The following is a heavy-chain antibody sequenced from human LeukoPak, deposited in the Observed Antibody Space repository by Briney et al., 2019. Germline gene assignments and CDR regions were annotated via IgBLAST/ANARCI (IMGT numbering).Heavy chain of an antibody. J-gene: IGHJ4*02. V-gene: IGHV4-39*01. CDR3: ARHGPVAGVFRDEKIDY. CDR2: IYYSGRT. CDR1: GGSISGSIYY. Sequence: PSETLSLTCTVTGGSISGSIYYWAWIRQPPGEGLEWIGSIYYSGRTYYNPSLKSRVTISVDTSKNQFSLKLSSVTAADTAVYYCARHGPVAGVFRDEKIDYWGQGTLVTVSS. D-gene: IGHD6-19*01.